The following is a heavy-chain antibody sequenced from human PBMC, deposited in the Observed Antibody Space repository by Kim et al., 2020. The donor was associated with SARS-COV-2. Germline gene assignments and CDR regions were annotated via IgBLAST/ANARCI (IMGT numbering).Heavy chain of an antibody. J-gene: IGHJ2*01. D-gene: IGHD3-10*01. Sequence: GGSLRLSCAASGFTFSSFRMHWVRQAPGKGLVWVSRINGAGSYTDYADSVKGRFTSSRDNAKNTLYLQMNSLTAEDTAVYYCARDRGVNGHDWYFDLWGRGTLVTVSS. CDR2: INGAGSYT. V-gene: IGHV3-74*01. CDR3: ARDRGVNGHDWYFDL. CDR1: GFTFSSFR.